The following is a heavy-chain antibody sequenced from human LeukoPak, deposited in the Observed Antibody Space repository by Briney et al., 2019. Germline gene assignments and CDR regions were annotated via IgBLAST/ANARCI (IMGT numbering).Heavy chain of an antibody. CDR2: ISSDGSST. Sequence: GGSLRLSCAASGFTFSSYWMHWVRQAPGKGLVWVSRISSDGSSTSYADSVKGRFTISRDNAKNTLYLQMNSLRAEDTAVYYCARDWTCTNGVCYIYDYWGQGTLVTVSS. J-gene: IGHJ4*02. CDR1: GFTFSSYW. V-gene: IGHV3-74*01. D-gene: IGHD2-8*01. CDR3: ARDWTCTNGVCYIYDY.